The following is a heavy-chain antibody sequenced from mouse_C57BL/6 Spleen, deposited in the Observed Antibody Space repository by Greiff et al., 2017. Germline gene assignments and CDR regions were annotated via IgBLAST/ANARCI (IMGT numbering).Heavy chain of an antibody. J-gene: IGHJ2*01. Sequence: QVQLQQSGAELARPGASVKLSCKASGYTFTSYGISWVKQRTGQGLEWIGEIYPRSGNTYYNEKFKGKATLTADKSSSTAYMELRSLTSEDSAVYFCARSGGLLRSFDYWGQGTTLTVSS. CDR3: ARSGGLLRSFDY. CDR2: IYPRSGNT. CDR1: GYTFTSYG. V-gene: IGHV1-81*01. D-gene: IGHD1-1*01.